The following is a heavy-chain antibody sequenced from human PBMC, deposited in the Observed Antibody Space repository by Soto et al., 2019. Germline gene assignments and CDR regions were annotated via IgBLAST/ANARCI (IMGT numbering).Heavy chain of an antibody. Sequence: QVQLVESGGGVVQPGRSLRLSCAASGFTFSSYAMHWVRQAPGKGLEWVAVISYDGSNKYYADSVKGRFTISRDNSKNTLYLQMNSLRAEDTAVYYCARDISEWFGELPGYWGQGTLVTVSS. CDR3: ARDISEWFGELPGY. CDR1: GFTFSSYA. V-gene: IGHV3-30-3*01. CDR2: ISYDGSNK. J-gene: IGHJ4*02. D-gene: IGHD3-10*01.